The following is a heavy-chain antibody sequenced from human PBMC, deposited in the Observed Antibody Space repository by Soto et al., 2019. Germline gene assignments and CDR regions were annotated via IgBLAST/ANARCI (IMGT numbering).Heavy chain of an antibody. CDR3: ARDSGYSSSWYVNYFDY. J-gene: IGHJ4*02. CDR2: TYYRSKWYN. D-gene: IGHD6-13*01. CDR1: VDSFSRNSEA. V-gene: IGHV6-1*01. Sequence: LTLSLTCYISVDSFSRNSEAWNWIWQSPSRRLEWLGRTYYRSKWYNDYAVSVKSRITINQDTSKNQFSLQLNSVTPEDTAVYYCARDSGYSSSWYVNYFDYWGQGTLVTVPQ.